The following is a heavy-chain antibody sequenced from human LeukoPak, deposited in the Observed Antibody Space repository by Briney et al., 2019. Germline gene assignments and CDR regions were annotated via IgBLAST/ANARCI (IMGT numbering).Heavy chain of an antibody. V-gene: IGHV4-34*01. CDR3: ARGWGFDP. J-gene: IGHJ5*02. CDR1: GGSFSGYY. Sequence: KPSETLSLTCAVYGGSFSGYYWSWIRQPPGKGLEWIGEINHSGSTNYNPSLKSRVTISVDTSKNQFSLKLSSVTAADTAVYYCARGWGFDPWGQGTLVTVSS. D-gene: IGHD7-27*01. CDR2: INHSGST.